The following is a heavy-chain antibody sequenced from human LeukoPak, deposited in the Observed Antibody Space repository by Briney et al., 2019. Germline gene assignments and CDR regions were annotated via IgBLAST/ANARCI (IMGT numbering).Heavy chain of an antibody. V-gene: IGHV3-21*01. CDR1: GFTFGSYW. J-gene: IGHJ4*02. Sequence: GGSLRLSCAASGFTFGSYWMHWVRQAPGKGLEWVSSISSSSSYIYYADSVKGRFTISRDNAKNSLYLQMNSLRAEDTAVYYCARVIWTGARIDYWGQGTLVTVSS. D-gene: IGHD1-26*01. CDR2: ISSSSSYI. CDR3: ARVIWTGARIDY.